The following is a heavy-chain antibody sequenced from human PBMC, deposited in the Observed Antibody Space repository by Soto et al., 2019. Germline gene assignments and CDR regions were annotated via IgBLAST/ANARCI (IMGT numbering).Heavy chain of an antibody. Sequence: EVQLVESGGVVVQPGGSLRLSCAASGFTFDDYTMHWVRQAPGKGLEWVSLISWDGGSTYYADSVKGRFTISRDNSKNSLYLQMNSLRTEDTALYYCAKDSRGSTVAWGFYFDYWGQGTLVTVSS. CDR2: ISWDGGST. CDR1: GFTFDDYT. D-gene: IGHD4-17*01. V-gene: IGHV3-43*01. J-gene: IGHJ4*02. CDR3: AKDSRGSTVAWGFYFDY.